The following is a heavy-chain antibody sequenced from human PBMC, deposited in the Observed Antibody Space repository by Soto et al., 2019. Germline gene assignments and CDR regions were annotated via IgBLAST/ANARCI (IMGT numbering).Heavy chain of an antibody. CDR3: ARTLDYGHMDV. J-gene: IGHJ6*03. CDR1: GDSVRNQY. D-gene: IGHD3-16*01. Sequence: QVQMQESGPGLVKPSETLSLTCTVSGDSVRNQYWSWIRRPPGRGLEWIGYIYRSGSTKYNPSRKSRLTISVDTSKNQFSLKLSSVTAADTAVYYCARTLDYGHMDVWGKGTTVTVSS. CDR2: IYRSGST. V-gene: IGHV4-4*09.